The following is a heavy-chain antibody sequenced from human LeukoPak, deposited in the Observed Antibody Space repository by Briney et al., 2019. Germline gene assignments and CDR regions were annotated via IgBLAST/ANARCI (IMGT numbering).Heavy chain of an antibody. CDR1: GGSISRSSYY. D-gene: IGHD2-2*01. CDR3: ARHLRSTSSFDY. CDR2: IYYSGST. V-gene: IGHV4-39*01. Sequence: SETLSLTCTVSGGSISRSSYYWGWIRQPPGKGLEWIGSIYYSGSTYYNPSLKSRVTISVDTSKNQFSLKLSSVTAADTAVYYCARHLRSTSSFDYWGQGTLVTVSS. J-gene: IGHJ4*02.